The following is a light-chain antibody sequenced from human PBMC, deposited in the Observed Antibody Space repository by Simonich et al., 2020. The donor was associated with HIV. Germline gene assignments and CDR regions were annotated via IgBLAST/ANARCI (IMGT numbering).Light chain of an antibody. CDR3: QQYGSSPYT. J-gene: IGKJ2*01. Sequence: EIVLTQSPGTLSLSPGERATLSCRASQSVSSSYVAWYQQKPGLAPRLLIYDASSRATGVPDRFSGSGSGTDFTLTISRLEPEDFAVYYCQQYGSSPYTFGQGTKLEIK. CDR1: QSVSSSY. V-gene: IGKV3D-20*01. CDR2: DAS.